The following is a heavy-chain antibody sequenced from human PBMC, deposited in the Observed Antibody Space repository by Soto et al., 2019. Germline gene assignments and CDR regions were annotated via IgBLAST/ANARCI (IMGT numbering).Heavy chain of an antibody. Sequence: QVQLVQSGAEVKKPGSSVKVSCTASGGTFSSLTVNWVRQVPGQGLEWMGSIIPIIGVPKYAQSFVTRVTTTVDKTTRTAYMELGSLRSEDTAVYYCARPGLNDLDADSSAFWGQGTMVAVSS. D-gene: IGHD3-16*01. CDR2: IIPIIGVP. CDR1: GGTFSSLT. J-gene: IGHJ3*01. V-gene: IGHV1-69*02. CDR3: ARPGLNDLDADSSAF.